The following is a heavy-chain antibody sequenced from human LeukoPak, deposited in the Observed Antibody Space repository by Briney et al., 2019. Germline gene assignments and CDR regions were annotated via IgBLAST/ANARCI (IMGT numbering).Heavy chain of an antibody. CDR2: ISSSGEST. J-gene: IGHJ4*02. Sequence: GGSLRLSCAASGFTFSSYAMHWVRQAPGKGLEWVSGISSSGESTYYADSVKGRFTISRDNSKNTLYLQMNSLRAEDTAVYYCAPSGGVYTYGPLDYWAQGTLVAVP. D-gene: IGHD5-18*01. CDR1: GFTFSSYA. CDR3: APSGGVYTYGPLDY. V-gene: IGHV3-23*01.